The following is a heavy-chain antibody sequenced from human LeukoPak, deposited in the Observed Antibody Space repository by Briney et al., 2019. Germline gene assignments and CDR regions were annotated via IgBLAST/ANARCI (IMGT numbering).Heavy chain of an antibody. CDR1: GGSFSSYY. D-gene: IGHD3-3*02. V-gene: IGHV4-59*01. CDR2: IYYSGST. J-gene: IGHJ4*02. CDR3: ARAHFPIASNFDY. Sequence: ESSETLSLTCAVYGGSFSSYYWSWIRQPPGKGLEWIGYIYYSGSTNYNPSLKSRVTISVDTSKNQFSLKLSSVTAADTAVYYCARAHFPIASNFDYWGQGTLVTVSS.